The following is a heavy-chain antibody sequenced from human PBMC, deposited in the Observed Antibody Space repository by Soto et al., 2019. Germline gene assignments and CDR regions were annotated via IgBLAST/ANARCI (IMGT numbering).Heavy chain of an antibody. CDR1: GFTVTSNY. CDR3: AKIPGYYYDSTGYHFDY. J-gene: IGHJ4*02. D-gene: IGHD3-22*01. CDR2: ISYGGGTT. Sequence: GGSLRLSCAASGFTVTSNYMTWVRQAPGKGLEWSLAISYGGGTTYYADSVKGRFTISRDNSKNTLYLQMNSLRAEDTAVYYCAKIPGYYYDSTGYHFDYWGQGTLVTVSS. V-gene: IGHV3-23*01.